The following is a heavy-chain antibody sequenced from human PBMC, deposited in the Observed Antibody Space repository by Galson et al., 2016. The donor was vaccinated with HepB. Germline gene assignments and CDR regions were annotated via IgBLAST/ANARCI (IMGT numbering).Heavy chain of an antibody. J-gene: IGHJ4*02. CDR3: ARDLASTATD. D-gene: IGHD5-12*01. CDR1: GFSFGTYA. V-gene: IGHV3-23*01. Sequence: AASGFSFGTYAMSWVRQAPGKGLQWVSGISAGGTTYYPDSMKGRFTISRDNSQNTVYLQMHSLSVEDTAIYFCARDLASTATDWGQGTLVTVSS. CDR2: ISAGGTT.